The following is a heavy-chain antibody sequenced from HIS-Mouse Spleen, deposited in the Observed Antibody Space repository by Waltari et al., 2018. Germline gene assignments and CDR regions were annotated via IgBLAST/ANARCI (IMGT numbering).Heavy chain of an antibody. CDR2: IYYSGTT. CDR3: AREIPYSSSWYDWYFDL. CDR1: GGCIRSSSYD. J-gene: IGHJ2*01. Sequence: QLQLQESGPGLVKPSETLSLTCTVSGGCIRSSSYDWGGMRQPPGKGLEWIGSIYYSGTTSYNPSLKSRVTISVDTSKNQFSLKLSSVTAADTAVYYCAREIPYSSSWYDWYFDLWGRGTLVTVSS. V-gene: IGHV4-39*07. D-gene: IGHD6-13*01.